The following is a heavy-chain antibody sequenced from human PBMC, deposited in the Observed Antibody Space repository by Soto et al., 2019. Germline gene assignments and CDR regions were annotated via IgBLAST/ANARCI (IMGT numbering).Heavy chain of an antibody. CDR3: AREGASGYYYVVDY. Sequence: SETLSLTCTVSGGSISSGGYYWSWIRQHPGKGLEWIGYTYYSGSTYYNPSLKSRVTISVDTSKNQFSLKLSSVTAADTAVYYCAREGASGYYYVVDYWGQGTLVTVSS. J-gene: IGHJ4*02. CDR2: TYYSGST. V-gene: IGHV4-31*03. D-gene: IGHD3-22*01. CDR1: GGSISSGGYY.